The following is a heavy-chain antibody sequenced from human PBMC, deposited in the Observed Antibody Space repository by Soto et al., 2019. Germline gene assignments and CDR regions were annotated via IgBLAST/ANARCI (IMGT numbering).Heavy chain of an antibody. D-gene: IGHD5-18*01. J-gene: IGHJ6*02. V-gene: IGHV1-69*13. CDR3: ARGYSYGYRSDGMDV. CDR2: IIPIFGTA. CDR1: GGTFSSYA. Sequence: VKVSCKASGGTFSSYAISWVRQAPGPGLEWMGGIIPIFGTANYAQKFQGRVTITADESTSTAYMELSSLRSEDTAVYSCARGYSYGYRSDGMDVWGQGTTVTVSS.